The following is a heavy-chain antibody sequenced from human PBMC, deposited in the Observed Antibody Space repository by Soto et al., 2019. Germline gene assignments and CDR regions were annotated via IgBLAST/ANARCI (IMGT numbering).Heavy chain of an antibody. D-gene: IGHD6-6*01. CDR1: GGSTSRDNY. CDR3: AREGGESSDGLYYFDS. V-gene: IGHV4-30-4*01. J-gene: IGHJ4*02. Sequence: SETLSLTCTVSGGSTSRDNYWCWIRQHPGKGLEWIGHIYYSGNTDYNPSRKSRLAISIDTSKNQFSLKLSSVTAADTAVYFCAREGGESSDGLYYFDSWGQGSLVTVSS. CDR2: IYYSGNT.